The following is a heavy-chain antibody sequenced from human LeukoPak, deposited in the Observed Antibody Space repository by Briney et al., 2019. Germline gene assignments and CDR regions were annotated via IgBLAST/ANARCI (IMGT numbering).Heavy chain of an antibody. V-gene: IGHV3-21*01. CDR2: ISSSSSYI. D-gene: IGHD3-22*01. CDR1: GFTFSSYW. Sequence: KPGGSLRLSCAASGFTFSSYWMHWVRQAPGKGLEWVSSISSSSSYIYYADSVKGRFTISRDNAKNSLYLQMNSLRAEDTAVYYCARDESGYYYMYYFDYWGQGTLVTVSS. J-gene: IGHJ4*02. CDR3: ARDESGYYYMYYFDY.